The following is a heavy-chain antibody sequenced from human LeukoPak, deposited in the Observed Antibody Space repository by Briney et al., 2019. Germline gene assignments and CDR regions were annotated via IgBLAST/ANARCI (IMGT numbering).Heavy chain of an antibody. CDR1: GFTFSISW. D-gene: IGHD1-26*01. CDR2: IDKHGNGK. V-gene: IGHV3-7*01. CDR3: ARDAGWGYYDL. Sequence: GGPLRLSCVASGFTFSISWVTWVRQAPGKGLEWVANIDKHGNGKYYVDSVKGRFAISRDYATNSVFLQMNSLRAEDTSVYYCARDAGWGYYDLWGQGTPVTVSS. J-gene: IGHJ4*02.